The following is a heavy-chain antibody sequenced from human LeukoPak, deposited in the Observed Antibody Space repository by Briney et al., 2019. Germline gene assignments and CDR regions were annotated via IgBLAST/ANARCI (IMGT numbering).Heavy chain of an antibody. Sequence: PSETLSLTCTVSGYSISSGYYWGWIRQPPGKGLEWIGSIYHSGSTYYNPSLKSRVTISVDKSKNQFSLKLSSVTAADTAVYYCARDSPYTDYYGLGPTGGDYWGQGTLVTVSS. CDR2: IYHSGST. CDR1: GYSISSGYY. J-gene: IGHJ4*02. CDR3: ARDSPYTDYYGLGPTGGDY. V-gene: IGHV4-38-2*02. D-gene: IGHD3-10*01.